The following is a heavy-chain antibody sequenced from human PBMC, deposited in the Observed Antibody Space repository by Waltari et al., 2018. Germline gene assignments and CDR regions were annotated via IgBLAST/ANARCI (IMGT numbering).Heavy chain of an antibody. CDR1: GYTLTELS. CDR3: ATICDRPGGS. CDR2: FDSEDGAT. J-gene: IGHJ5*02. D-gene: IGHD2-8*02. V-gene: IGHV1-24*01. Sequence: QVQLVQSGAEVKTPGASVKVSCKVSGYTLTELSMHWVRQAPGKGLEWMGGFDSEDGATINAQKFQGRVTMTEDTTTDTAYMELSSLGAEDTAVYYCATICDRPGGSWGQGTLVTVSS.